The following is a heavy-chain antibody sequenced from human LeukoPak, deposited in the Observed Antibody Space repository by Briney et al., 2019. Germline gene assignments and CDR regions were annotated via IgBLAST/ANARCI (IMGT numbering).Heavy chain of an antibody. CDR2: MNPNSGNT. J-gene: IGHJ6*03. V-gene: IGHV1-8*03. CDR1: GYTFTSYD. D-gene: IGHD5-18*01. Sequence: PEASVKVSCKASGYTFTSYDINWVRQATGQGLEWMGWMNPNSGNTGYAQKFQGRVTITRNTSISTAYMELSSLRSEDTAVYYCARGENGYSYGYVGYYYYYYMDVWGKGTTVTVSS. CDR3: ARGENGYSYGYVGYYYYYYMDV.